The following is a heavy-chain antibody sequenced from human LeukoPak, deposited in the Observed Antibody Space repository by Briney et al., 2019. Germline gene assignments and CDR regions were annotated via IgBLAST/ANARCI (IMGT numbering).Heavy chain of an antibody. D-gene: IGHD4/OR15-4a*01. CDR3: GRKANPFPLWDY. CDR2: IYYSGST. J-gene: IGHJ4*02. V-gene: IGHV4-39*07. CDR1: GGSISSSSYY. Sequence: SETLSLTCTVSGGSISSSSYYWGWIRQPPGKGLEWIGSIYYSGSTYYNPSLKSRVTISVDTSKNQFSLKLSSVTAADTAVYYWGRKANPFPLWDYGAQGTLVTV.